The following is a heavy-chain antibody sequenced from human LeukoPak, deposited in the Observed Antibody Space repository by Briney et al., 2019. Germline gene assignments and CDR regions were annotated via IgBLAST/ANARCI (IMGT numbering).Heavy chain of an antibody. D-gene: IGHD6-19*01. Sequence: ASVKVSCKASGYTFTNFGISWVRQAPGQGLEWMGWISVYTGNTNYAQKVQGRVTMTTDTSTSTAYMELRSLRSDDTAVYYCARAGESEGAVAAAEFDYWGQGTLVTVSS. J-gene: IGHJ4*02. CDR2: ISVYTGNT. CDR1: GYTFTNFG. V-gene: IGHV1-18*01. CDR3: ARAGESEGAVAAAEFDY.